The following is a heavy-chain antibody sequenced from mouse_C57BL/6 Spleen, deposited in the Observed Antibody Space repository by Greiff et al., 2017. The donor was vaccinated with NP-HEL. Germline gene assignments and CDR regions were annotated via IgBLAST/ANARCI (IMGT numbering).Heavy chain of an antibody. CDR3: ARDTETGNFDY. V-gene: IGHV3-1*01. Sequence: EVKLVESGPGMVKPSQSLSLTCTVTGYSITSGYDWHWIRHFPGNKLEWMGYISYSGSTNYNPSLKSRISITHDTSKNHFFLKLNSVTTEDTATYYCARDTETGNFDYWGQGTTLTVSS. CDR2: ISYSGST. J-gene: IGHJ2*01. D-gene: IGHD4-1*01. CDR1: GYSITSGYD.